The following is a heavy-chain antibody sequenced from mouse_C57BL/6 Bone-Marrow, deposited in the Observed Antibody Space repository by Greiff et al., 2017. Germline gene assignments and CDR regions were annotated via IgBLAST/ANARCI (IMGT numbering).Heavy chain of an antibody. CDR3: SSCDGNYCDV. J-gene: IGHJ2*01. CDR2: IDPEIGDT. V-gene: IGHV14-4*01. Sequence: EVQLQQSGAELVRPGASVKLSCTASGFNIKDDYIHWVKQRPEQGLEWIGWIDPEIGDTEAASKFQGKATITSYTSSNPAYLQLSSLTSEDTAVYYCSSCDGNYCDVWGQGTPLTVAS. D-gene: IGHD2-3*01. CDR1: GFNIKDDY.